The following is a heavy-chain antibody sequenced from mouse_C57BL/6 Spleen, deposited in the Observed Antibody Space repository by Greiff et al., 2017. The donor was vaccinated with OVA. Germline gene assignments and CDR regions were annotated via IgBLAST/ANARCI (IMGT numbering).Heavy chain of an antibody. Sequence: EVQLVESEGGLVQPGSSMKLSCTASGFTFSDYYMAWVRQVPEKGLEWVANINYDGSSTYYLDSLKSRFIISRDNAKNILYLQMSSLKSEDTATYYCARELAYWGQGTLVTVSA. CDR3: ARELAY. V-gene: IGHV5-16*01. CDR1: GFTFSDYY. CDR2: INYDGSST. J-gene: IGHJ3*01.